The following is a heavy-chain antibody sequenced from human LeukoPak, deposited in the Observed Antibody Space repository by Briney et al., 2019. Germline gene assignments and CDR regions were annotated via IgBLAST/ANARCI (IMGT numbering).Heavy chain of an antibody. CDR3: ARGPRIVVVVAATRGWWFDP. D-gene: IGHD2-15*01. J-gene: IGHJ5*02. Sequence: PSETLSLTCTVSGGSISSYYWSWIRQPPGKGLEWIGYIYYSGSTNYNPSLKSRVTISVDTSKNQFSLKLSSVTAADTAVYYCARGPRIVVVVAATRGWWFDPWGQGTLVTVSS. V-gene: IGHV4-59*12. CDR1: GGSISSYY. CDR2: IYYSGST.